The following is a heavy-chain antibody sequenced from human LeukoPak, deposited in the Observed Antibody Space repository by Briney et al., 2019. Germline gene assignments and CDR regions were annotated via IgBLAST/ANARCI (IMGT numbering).Heavy chain of an antibody. V-gene: IGHV4-34*01. Sequence: SETLSLTCTVSGGSISGYYWGWIRQPPGKGLEWIGEINHSGSTNYNPSLKSRVTISVDTSKNQFSLKLSSVTAADTAVYYCARGRYSGYPRWFDPWGQGTLVTVSS. D-gene: IGHD5-12*01. CDR2: INHSGST. CDR1: GGSISGYY. J-gene: IGHJ5*02. CDR3: ARGRYSGYPRWFDP.